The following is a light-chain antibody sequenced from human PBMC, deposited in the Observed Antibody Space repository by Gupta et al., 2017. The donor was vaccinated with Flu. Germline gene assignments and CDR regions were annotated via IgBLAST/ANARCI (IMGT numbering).Light chain of an antibody. Sequence: SYVLAQPPSVSVAPGQTARITCGGNNIGSKSVHWYQQKPSQAPVLVVSDYIDRPSGIPERFSGSNSGNTATLTISRVEAGDGADYYCQVWDSSSDHVVFGGGTKLTVL. V-gene: IGLV3-21*02. CDR2: DYI. J-gene: IGLJ2*01. CDR3: QVWDSSSDHVV. CDR1: NIGSKS.